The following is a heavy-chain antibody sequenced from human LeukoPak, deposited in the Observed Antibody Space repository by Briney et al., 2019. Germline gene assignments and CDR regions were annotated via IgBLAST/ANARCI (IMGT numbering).Heavy chain of an antibody. CDR3: ARWPGDYYYGMDV. CDR2: ISSSSSYI. Sequence: PGGSLRLSCAASGFTFSSYSMNWVRQAPGKGLEWVSSISSSSSYIYYADSVKGRFTISRDNAKNSLYLQMNSLRAEDTAVYYCARWPGDYYYGMDVWGQGTTVTVSS. CDR1: GFTFSSYS. J-gene: IGHJ6*02. V-gene: IGHV3-21*01.